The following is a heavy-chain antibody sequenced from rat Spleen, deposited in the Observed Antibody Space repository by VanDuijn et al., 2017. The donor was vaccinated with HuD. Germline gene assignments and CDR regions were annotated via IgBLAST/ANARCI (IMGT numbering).Heavy chain of an antibody. Sequence: EVQLVESGGGLVQPGRSLKLSCAASGFTVSDYNMAWIRQAPGKGLEWVASITNTGGSTYYPDSVKGRFTISRDNAKSTLYLQMNSLRSEDTATYYCTRDDNWDYWGQGVMVTVSS. J-gene: IGHJ2*01. CDR1: GFTVSDYN. CDR2: ITNTGGST. V-gene: IGHV5-31*01. CDR3: TRDDNWDY. D-gene: IGHD5-1*01.